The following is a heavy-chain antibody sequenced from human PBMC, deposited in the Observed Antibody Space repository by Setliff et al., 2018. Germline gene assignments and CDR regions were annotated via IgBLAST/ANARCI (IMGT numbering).Heavy chain of an antibody. D-gene: IGHD2-15*01. V-gene: IGHV1-69*05. CDR3: AREGVDTRSSTDYRYYMDV. CDR2: TIPMFGTT. CDR1: GYTFTKYG. J-gene: IGHJ6*03. Sequence: SVKVSCKASGYTFTKYGISWVRQAPGQGLEWMGGTIPMFGTTNYAQKFQGRVTVITDESTSTAYMELSSLKSEDTAMYYCAREGVDTRSSTDYRYYMDVWGKGTTVTVSS.